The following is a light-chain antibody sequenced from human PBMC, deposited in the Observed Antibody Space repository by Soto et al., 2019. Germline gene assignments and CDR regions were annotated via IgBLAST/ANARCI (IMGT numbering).Light chain of an antibody. Sequence: QSVLTQPPSVSGAPGQRVTISCTGSSSNIGAGYDVHWYQQLPGTAPKLLIYSNSNRPSGVPDRFSGSKSGTSASLAITGLQAEDEAYYYCQSYDSSLSGHVVFGGGTKLTVL. J-gene: IGLJ2*01. CDR2: SNS. CDR1: SSNIGAGYD. CDR3: QSYDSSLSGHVV. V-gene: IGLV1-40*01.